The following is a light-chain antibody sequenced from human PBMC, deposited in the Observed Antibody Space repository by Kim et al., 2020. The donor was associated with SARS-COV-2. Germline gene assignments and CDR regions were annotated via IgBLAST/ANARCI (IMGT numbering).Light chain of an antibody. V-gene: IGLV3-1*01. Sequence: QGQPASITCSGGKLGDKYACWYQQKPGQSPVLVIYQDSKRPSGIPERFSGSNSGNTATLTISGTQAMDEADYYCQAWDSSTVVFGGGTQLTVL. CDR3: QAWDSSTVV. J-gene: IGLJ2*01. CDR2: QDS. CDR1: KLGDKY.